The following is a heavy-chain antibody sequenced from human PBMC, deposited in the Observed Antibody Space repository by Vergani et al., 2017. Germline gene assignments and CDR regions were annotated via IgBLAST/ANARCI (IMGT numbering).Heavy chain of an antibody. D-gene: IGHD3-3*01. CDR3: ARGYYDFWSGYPGYYYMDV. Sequence: QVQLQESGPGLVKPSETLSLTCTVSGGPISSYYWSWIRPPPGKGVAWIGYIYYSGSTNYNPSLKSRVTRSVDTSKNQFSLELSSVTAADTAVYFCARGYYDFWSGYPGYYYMDVWGKGTTVTVSS. CDR2: IYYSGST. V-gene: IGHV4-59*01. J-gene: IGHJ6*03. CDR1: GGPISSYY.